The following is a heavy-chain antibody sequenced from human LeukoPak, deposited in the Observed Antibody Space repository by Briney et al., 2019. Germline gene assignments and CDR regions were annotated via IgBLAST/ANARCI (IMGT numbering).Heavy chain of an antibody. V-gene: IGHV3-15*01. CDR2: IKTKTDGETT. D-gene: IGHD3-16*02. Sequence: GGSLRLSCAASGFTFSSYDMTWVRQAPGQGLEWVARIKTKTDGETTDYAAPVKGRFTISRDDSKNTLYLQMNSLKTEDTAVYYCTTDYYDYVWGSYRPDYWGQGTLVTVSS. CDR1: GFTFSSYD. J-gene: IGHJ4*02. CDR3: TTDYYDYVWGSYRPDY.